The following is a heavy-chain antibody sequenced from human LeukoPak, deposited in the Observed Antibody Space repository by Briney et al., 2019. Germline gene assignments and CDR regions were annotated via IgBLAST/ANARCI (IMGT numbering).Heavy chain of an antibody. J-gene: IGHJ3*02. D-gene: IGHD3-9*01. CDR2: ISAYNGNT. Sequence: GASVKVSCKASGYTFTSYSINWVRQAPGQGLEWMGWISAYNGNTNYAQKLQGRVTMTTDTSTSTAYMELRSLRSDDTAVYYCARVGLGYDILTGYYWSNAFDIWGQGTMVTVSS. CDR3: ARVGLGYDILTGYYWSNAFDI. V-gene: IGHV1-18*01. CDR1: GYTFTSYS.